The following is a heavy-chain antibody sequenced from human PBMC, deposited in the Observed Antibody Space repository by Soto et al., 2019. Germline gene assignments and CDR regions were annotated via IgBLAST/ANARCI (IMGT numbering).Heavy chain of an antibody. CDR3: ARCGGGRSSYYYYYYGMDV. D-gene: IGHD6-6*01. CDR2: IYYSGST. J-gene: IGHJ6*02. V-gene: IGHV4-59*01. CDR1: GGSISSYY. Sequence: QVQLQESGPGLVKPSETLSLTCTVSGGSISSYYWSWIRQPPGKGLEWIGYIYYSGSTNYNPSLRRRVTISVDTSKNQFSLTLSSVTAADTAVYYCARCGGGRSSYYYYYYGMDVWGQGTTVTVSS.